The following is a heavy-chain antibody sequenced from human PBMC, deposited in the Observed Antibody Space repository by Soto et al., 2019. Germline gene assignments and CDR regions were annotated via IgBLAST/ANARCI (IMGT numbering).Heavy chain of an antibody. Sequence: GGSLRLSCAVSGFTFSSYGMHWVRQAPGKGPEWVAVISYDGSNKYYADSVKGRFTISRDNSKNTLYLQMNSLRAEDTAVYYCAKDGGYYDSSGYSIDYWGQGTLVTVSS. CDR3: AKDGGYYDSSGYSIDY. CDR1: GFTFSSYG. J-gene: IGHJ4*02. V-gene: IGHV3-30*18. CDR2: ISYDGSNK. D-gene: IGHD3-22*01.